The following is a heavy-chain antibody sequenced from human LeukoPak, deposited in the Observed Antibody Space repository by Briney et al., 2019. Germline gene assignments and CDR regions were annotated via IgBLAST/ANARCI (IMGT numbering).Heavy chain of an antibody. Sequence: GGSLRLSCAASGFTFSNYAMSWVRQAPGKGLEWVSIIGYRGGSIYYAYSVQGRFTISRDNAKNSLYLQMHSLRAEDTAVYYCARHPYGVLDYWGQGTLVTVSS. D-gene: IGHD4-17*01. V-gene: IGHV3-23*01. CDR1: GFTFSNYA. J-gene: IGHJ4*02. CDR3: ARHPYGVLDY. CDR2: IGYRGGSI.